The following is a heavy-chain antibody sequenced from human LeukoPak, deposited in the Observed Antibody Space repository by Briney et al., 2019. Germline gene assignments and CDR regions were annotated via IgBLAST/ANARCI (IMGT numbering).Heavy chain of an antibody. CDR2: ISSSGSTI. CDR3: ARDYYDSSGYYYFDY. Sequence: GGSLRLSCAASGFTFSDYYMSWIRQAPGKGLEWVSYISSSGSTIYYADSVKGRFTIPRDNAKNSLYLQMNSLRAEDTAVYYCARDYYDSSGYYYFDYWGQGTLVTVSS. J-gene: IGHJ4*02. V-gene: IGHV3-11*01. D-gene: IGHD3-22*01. CDR1: GFTFSDYY.